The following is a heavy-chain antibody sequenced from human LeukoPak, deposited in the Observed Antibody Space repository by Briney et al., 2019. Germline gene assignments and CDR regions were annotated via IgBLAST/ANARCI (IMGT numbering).Heavy chain of an antibody. CDR2: ISINTDT. D-gene: IGHD1-26*01. V-gene: IGHV3-53*01. Sequence: AGTLRLACPASGVAVIGSYRSWGRHPPWTGLEWDSFISINTDTFYADSVRGRFTISRDSSRNTLFLQMNSLRDEDSAVYFCAIAQSWDELFDSWGQGTLVTVSS. J-gene: IGHJ4*02. CDR3: AIAQSWDELFDS. CDR1: GVAVIGSY.